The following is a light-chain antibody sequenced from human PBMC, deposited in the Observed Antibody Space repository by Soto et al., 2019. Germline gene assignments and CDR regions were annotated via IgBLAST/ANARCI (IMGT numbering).Light chain of an antibody. J-gene: IGLJ3*02. V-gene: IGLV4-69*01. CDR1: SPKSGAA. CDR2: LKSDGRY. Sequence: QTVVTQSPSASASLGASVNPICTGGSPKSGAAIAWHQHKPEKGPQYSIKLKSDGRYRKGDGIPDRFSGSSSGAERYLSISSLQSEDEAEYYCQTWVNGVHVFGGGTKLTVL. CDR3: QTWVNGVHV.